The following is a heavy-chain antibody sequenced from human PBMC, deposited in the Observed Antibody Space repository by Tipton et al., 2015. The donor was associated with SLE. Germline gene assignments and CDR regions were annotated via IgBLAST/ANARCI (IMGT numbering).Heavy chain of an antibody. V-gene: IGHV4-59*11. CDR2: IHYSGST. CDR1: GGSISSHY. CDR3: ARGTMLGDFWSGYLPRFDY. J-gene: IGHJ4*02. Sequence: TLSLTCTVSGGSISSHYWSWIRQPPGKGLEWIGYIHYSGSTNYNPSLKSRVTISVDTSKNQFSLKLSSVTAADTAVYYCARGTMLGDFWSGYLPRFDYWGQGTLVTVSS. D-gene: IGHD3-3*01.